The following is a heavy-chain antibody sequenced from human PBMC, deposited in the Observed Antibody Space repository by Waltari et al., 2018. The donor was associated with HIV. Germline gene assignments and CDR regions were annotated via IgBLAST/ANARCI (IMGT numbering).Heavy chain of an antibody. V-gene: IGHV1-3*01. D-gene: IGHD6-19*01. CDR1: GYTFTSYA. CDR2: INAGNGNT. Sequence: QVQLVQSGAEVKKPGASVKVSCKASGYTFTSYAMHWVRQAPGQRLEWMGWINAGNGNTKYSQKFQGRVTITRDTSASTAYMELSSLRSEDTAVYYCARDPVEENDFSGLFPDYWGQGTLVTVSS. J-gene: IGHJ4*02. CDR3: ARDPVEENDFSGLFPDY.